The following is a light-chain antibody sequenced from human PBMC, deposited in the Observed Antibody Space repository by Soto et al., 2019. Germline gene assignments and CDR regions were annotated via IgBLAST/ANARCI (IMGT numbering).Light chain of an antibody. Sequence: DIQMTQSPSSLSASVGDRVTITCRASQSLSSYLNWYQQKPGKAPKILIYAASSLQSVVPSRFSVSGSGTDFTLTISSLQPEDFATYYCQHSYSTPLYTFGQGTKLEIK. CDR2: AAS. CDR3: QHSYSTPLYT. V-gene: IGKV1-39*01. CDR1: QSLSSY. J-gene: IGKJ2*01.